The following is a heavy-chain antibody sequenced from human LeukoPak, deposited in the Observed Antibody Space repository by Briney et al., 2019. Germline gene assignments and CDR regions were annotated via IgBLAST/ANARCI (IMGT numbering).Heavy chain of an antibody. V-gene: IGHV4-30-2*01. CDR1: GGSISSGGYS. CDR3: AAGYFELRTIDY. D-gene: IGHD3-9*01. Sequence: SETLSLTCAVSGGSISSGGYSWSWIRQPPGKGLEWIGYIYHSGSTYYNPSLKSRVTISVDRSKNQFSLKLSSVTAADTAVYYCAAGYFELRTIDYWGQGTLVTVSS. J-gene: IGHJ4*02. CDR2: IYHSGST.